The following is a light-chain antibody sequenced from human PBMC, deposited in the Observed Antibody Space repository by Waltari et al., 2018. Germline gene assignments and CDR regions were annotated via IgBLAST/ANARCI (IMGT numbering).Light chain of an antibody. V-gene: IGLV1-40*01. CDR1: TSNIGAGHD. Sequence: QSVLTQPPSVSGTPGQRVTISCSGSTSNIGAGHDVHWYQHLPGTAPKLPIYGNNNRPPGLPAGFSGSRSGTSASLAITGLQADEEADYFCQSFDNMLSGGVVFGGGTKLAVL. CDR3: QSFDNMLSGGVV. J-gene: IGLJ2*01. CDR2: GNN.